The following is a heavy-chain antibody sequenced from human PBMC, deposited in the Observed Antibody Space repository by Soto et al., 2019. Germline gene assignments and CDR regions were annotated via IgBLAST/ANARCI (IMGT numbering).Heavy chain of an antibody. D-gene: IGHD6-19*01. CDR3: ARRWDSSGWYMDY. Sequence: EVQLVESGGGLVQPGGSLRLSCAASGFTFRSYWMHWVRQAPGKGLVWVSRIDNDGSITTYADSVKGRFTISRDNAKNTLYLQMNILRAEDTAVYYCARRWDSSGWYMDYWGQGTLVTVSS. J-gene: IGHJ4*02. V-gene: IGHV3-74*01. CDR1: GFTFRSYW. CDR2: IDNDGSIT.